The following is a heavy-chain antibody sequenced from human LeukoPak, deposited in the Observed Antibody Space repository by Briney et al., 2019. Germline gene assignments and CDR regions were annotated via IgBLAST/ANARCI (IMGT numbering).Heavy chain of an antibody. D-gene: IGHD3-10*01. CDR2: INHSGST. V-gene: IGHV4-34*01. CDR1: SGSFSGYY. Sequence: SETLSLTCAVYSGSFSGYYWSWIRQPPGKGLEWIGEINHSGSTNYNPSLKSRVTISVDTSKNQFSLKLSSVTAADTAVYYCARVISPITMVRGVKRYNWFDPWGQGTLVTVSS. J-gene: IGHJ5*02. CDR3: ARVISPITMVRGVKRYNWFDP.